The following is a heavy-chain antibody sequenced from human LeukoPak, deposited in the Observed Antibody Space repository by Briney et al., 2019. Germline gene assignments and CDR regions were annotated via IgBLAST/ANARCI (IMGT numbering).Heavy chain of an antibody. CDR3: ASSYSSSWEVYYFDY. CDR1: GGSISSYY. Sequence: PSETLSLTCTVSGGSISSYYWSWIRQPPGKGLEWIGYIYYSGSTNYNPSLKSRVTMSVDTSKNQFSLKLSSVTAADTAVYYCASSYSSSWEVYYFDYWGQGTLVTVSS. V-gene: IGHV4-59*12. D-gene: IGHD6-13*01. J-gene: IGHJ4*02. CDR2: IYYSGST.